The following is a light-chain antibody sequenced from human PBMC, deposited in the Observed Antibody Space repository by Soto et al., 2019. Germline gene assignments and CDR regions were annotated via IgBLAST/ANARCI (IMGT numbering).Light chain of an antibody. CDR2: GAS. J-gene: IGKJ3*01. CDR3: QQYGTSPFT. CDR1: QSVSSSY. Sequence: EIVLTQSPGTLSLSPGERATLSCRASQSVSSSYLVWYQQKPGQAPRLLIYGASKRATGIPDRISGSGSGTDFTLTISRLEPEDFAVYYCQQYGTSPFTFGPGTKVDIK. V-gene: IGKV3-20*01.